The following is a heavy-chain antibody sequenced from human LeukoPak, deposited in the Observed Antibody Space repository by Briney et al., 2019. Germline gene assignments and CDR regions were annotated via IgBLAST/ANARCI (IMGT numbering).Heavy chain of an antibody. CDR1: GFTFSGYS. CDR2: ISSSSSYI. CDR3: ARAPDSSGKVDY. D-gene: IGHD3-22*01. V-gene: IGHV3-21*01. Sequence: GGSLRLSCAASGFTFSGYSMNWVRQAPGKGLEWVSSISSSSSYIYYADSVKGRFTISRDNAKNSLYLQMNSLRAEDTAVYYCARAPDSSGKVDYWGQGTLVTVSS. J-gene: IGHJ4*02.